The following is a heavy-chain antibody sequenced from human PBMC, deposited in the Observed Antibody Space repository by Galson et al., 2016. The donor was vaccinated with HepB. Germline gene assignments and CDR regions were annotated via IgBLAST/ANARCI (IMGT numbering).Heavy chain of an antibody. CDR1: GFPFSKYW. V-gene: IGHV3-74*01. CDR3: ARRSCTAGRCYSASYLCFDS. D-gene: IGHD2-15*01. J-gene: IGHJ4*02. Sequence: SLRLSCAASGFPFSKYWMHWVRQAPGKGLVWVSRINTDGSSTTYADSVKGRFTISRDNAKNSLYLQMNSLRAEDTAVYYCARRSCTAGRCYSASYLCFDSWGQGTLVTVSS. CDR2: INTDGSST.